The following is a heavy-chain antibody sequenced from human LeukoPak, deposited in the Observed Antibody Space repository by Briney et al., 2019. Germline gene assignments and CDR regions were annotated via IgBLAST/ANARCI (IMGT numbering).Heavy chain of an antibody. D-gene: IGHD3-10*01. CDR3: ARDRGSGLGY. V-gene: IGHV3-66*01. Sequence: GGSLRLSCAASGFTFSTYEMAWVRQAPGKGLEWVSVIYSGGYTYYADSMKGRFTISGDNSKNTLYLQMNSLRAEDTAVYYCARDRGSGLGYWGQGTLVTVSS. CDR2: IYSGGYT. CDR1: GFTFSTYE. J-gene: IGHJ4*02.